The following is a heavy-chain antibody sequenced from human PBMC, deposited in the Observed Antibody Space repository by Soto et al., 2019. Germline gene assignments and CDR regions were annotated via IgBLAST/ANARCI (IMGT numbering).Heavy chain of an antibody. Sequence: EAQLLESGGGLVRPGGSLRLSCAASGITLSDSAMTWVRQAPGKGLEWISSLTGDAKTTSYADSVKGRFTVSRDISKNTFYLQMDRLRAEDTAIYFCARIARSWGPGTLVTVSS. J-gene: IGHJ5*02. D-gene: IGHD2-21*01. CDR1: GITLSDSA. V-gene: IGHV3-23*01. CDR2: LTGDAKTT. CDR3: ARIARS.